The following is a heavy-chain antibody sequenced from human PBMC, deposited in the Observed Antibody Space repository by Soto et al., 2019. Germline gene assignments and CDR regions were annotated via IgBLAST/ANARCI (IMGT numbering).Heavy chain of an antibody. Sequence: GGSLRLSCAASGFTFDDYAMYWVRQVLGVGLEWVSSISWNSGNIGYADSVKGRFTTSRDNAENSLYLQMNSLRPEDTALYYCVRSKGGYSYGTPFDYWGQGTLVTVSS. D-gene: IGHD5-18*01. CDR2: ISWNSGNI. J-gene: IGHJ4*02. CDR3: VRSKGGYSYGTPFDY. CDR1: GFTFDDYA. V-gene: IGHV3-9*01.